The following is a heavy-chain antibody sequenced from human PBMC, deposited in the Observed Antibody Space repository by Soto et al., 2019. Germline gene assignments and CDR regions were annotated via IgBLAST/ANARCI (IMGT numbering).Heavy chain of an antibody. CDR3: ARSPPVIGANWFDP. Sequence: SQTLSLTCAISGDSVSSDSAAWNWIRQSPSRGLEWRGRTYYRSKWYNDYALSVKSRITINPDTSTNQFSLQLKSVTPEDTAVYYCARSPPVIGANWFDPWGQRTLVTVSS. V-gene: IGHV6-1*01. J-gene: IGHJ5*02. CDR2: TYYRSKWYN. CDR1: GDSVSSDSAA. D-gene: IGHD1-26*01.